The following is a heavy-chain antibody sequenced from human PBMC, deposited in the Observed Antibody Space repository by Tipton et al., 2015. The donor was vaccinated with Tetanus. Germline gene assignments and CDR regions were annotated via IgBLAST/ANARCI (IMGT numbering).Heavy chain of an antibody. CDR2: INHSGYT. Sequence: TLSLTCAVYGGSFSGYHWSWIRQSPGKGLEWIGEINHSGYTSYNPSLKSRVTISADSSKNHLSLNLTTVTAADTAVYYCAGALKQLVRVGDYWGQGTLVTVSS. V-gene: IGHV4-34*01. J-gene: IGHJ4*02. CDR1: GGSFSGYH. CDR3: AGALKQLVRVGDY. D-gene: IGHD6-6*01.